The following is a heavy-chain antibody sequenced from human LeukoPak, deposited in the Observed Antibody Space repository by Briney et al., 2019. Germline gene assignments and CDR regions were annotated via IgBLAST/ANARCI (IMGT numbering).Heavy chain of an antibody. D-gene: IGHD6-19*01. Sequence: PGGSLRLSCAASGFTFSSYAMSWVRQAPGEGLEWVSAISGSGGSTYYADSVKGRFTISRDNSKNTLYLQMSSLRAEDTAVYYCAKEWQWLVLLNFDYWGQGTLVTVSS. V-gene: IGHV3-23*01. CDR3: AKEWQWLVLLNFDY. CDR2: ISGSGGST. CDR1: GFTFSSYA. J-gene: IGHJ4*02.